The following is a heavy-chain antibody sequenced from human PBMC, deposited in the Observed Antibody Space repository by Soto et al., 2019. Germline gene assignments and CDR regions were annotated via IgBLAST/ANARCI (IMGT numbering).Heavy chain of an antibody. Sequence: PGGSLRLSCAASGFTFSSYAMHWVRQAPGKGLEWVAVISYDGSNKYYADSVKGRFTISRDYSKNTLSLQMHSLRPEDTAVYYCVRESGSYYGGHDYWGQGTLVTVSS. J-gene: IGHJ4*02. CDR1: GFTFSSYA. V-gene: IGHV3-30-3*01. CDR2: ISYDGSNK. CDR3: VRESGSYYGGHDY. D-gene: IGHD1-26*01.